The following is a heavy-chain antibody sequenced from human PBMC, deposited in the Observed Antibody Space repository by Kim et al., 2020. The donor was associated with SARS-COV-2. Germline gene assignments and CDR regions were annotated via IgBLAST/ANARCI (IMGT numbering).Heavy chain of an antibody. V-gene: IGHV5-10-1*01. D-gene: IGHD6-6*01. CDR3: ARHMWLREYSSSQDWFDP. Sequence: GESLKISCKGSGYSFTSYWISWVRQMPGKGLEWMGRIDPSDSYTNYSPSFQGHVTISADKSISTAYLQWSSLKASDTAMYYCARHMWLREYSSSQDWFDPWGQGTLVTVSS. CDR1: GYSFTSYW. J-gene: IGHJ5*02. CDR2: IDPSDSYT.